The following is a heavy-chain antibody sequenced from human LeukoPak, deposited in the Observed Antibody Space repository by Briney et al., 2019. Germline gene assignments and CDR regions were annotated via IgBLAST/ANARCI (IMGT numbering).Heavy chain of an antibody. J-gene: IGHJ4*02. Sequence: GESLKISCKGSGYSFASYWIAWVRQMPGKGLEWMGIIYPGDSDTRYSPSFQGQVTISADKTISTAYLQWSSLKASDTAIYYCARQWGDCSSTSCYSAYWGQGTLVTVSS. V-gene: IGHV5-51*01. CDR1: GYSFASYW. D-gene: IGHD2-2*01. CDR3: ARQWGDCSSTSCYSAY. CDR2: IYPGDSDT.